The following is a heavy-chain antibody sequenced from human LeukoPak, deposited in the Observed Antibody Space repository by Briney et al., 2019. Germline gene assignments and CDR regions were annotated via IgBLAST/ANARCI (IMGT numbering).Heavy chain of an antibody. Sequence: ASVKVSCKASGCTLTSSHAHWVRQAPGQGLEWMGIINCGDGYTNYAQKFQGRVSVTSDTSTSTIYMELSSLRAEDTAIYYCARDRGGSYSIDYWGQGTLVTVSS. V-gene: IGHV1-46*01. CDR3: ARDRGGSYSIDY. CDR2: INCGDGYT. CDR1: GCTLTSSH. J-gene: IGHJ4*02. D-gene: IGHD1-26*01.